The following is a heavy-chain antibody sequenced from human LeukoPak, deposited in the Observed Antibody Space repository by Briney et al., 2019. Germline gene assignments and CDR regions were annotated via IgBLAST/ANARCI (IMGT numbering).Heavy chain of an antibody. CDR2: IYYSGCT. Sequence: TSETLSLTCTVSGGSISSYYWSWIRQPPGKGLEWIGYIYYSGCTNYNPSLKSRVTISVDTSKNQFSLKLSSVTAADTAVYYCARVRMVEYFDYWGQGTLVTVSS. CDR1: GGSISSYY. D-gene: IGHD3-16*01. V-gene: IGHV4-59*01. CDR3: ARVRMVEYFDY. J-gene: IGHJ4*02.